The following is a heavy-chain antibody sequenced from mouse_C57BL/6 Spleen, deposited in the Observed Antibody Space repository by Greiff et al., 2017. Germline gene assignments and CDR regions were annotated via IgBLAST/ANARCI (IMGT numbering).Heavy chain of an antibody. CDR2: INPSTGGT. CDR3: ARSRRLLRSDYAMDY. CDR1: GYSFTGYY. D-gene: IGHD1-1*01. V-gene: IGHV1-42*01. J-gene: IGHJ4*01. Sequence: EVQLQQSGPELVKPGASVKISCKASGYSFTGYYLNWVKQSPEKSLEWIGEINPSTGGTTYNQKFKAKATLTVDKSSSTAYMQLKSLTSEDSAVYYCARSRRLLRSDYAMDYWGQGTSVTVSS.